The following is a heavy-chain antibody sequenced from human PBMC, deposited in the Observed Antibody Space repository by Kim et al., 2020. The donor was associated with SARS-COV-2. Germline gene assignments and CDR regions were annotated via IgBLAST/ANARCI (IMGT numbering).Heavy chain of an antibody. CDR3: ASNLRWLHPSAFDI. CDR2: ISSSSSTI. V-gene: IGHV3-48*04. CDR1: GFTFSSYS. Sequence: GGSLRLSCAASGFTFSSYSMNWVRQAPGKGLEWVSYISSSSSTIYYADSVKGRFTISRDNAKNSLYLQMNSLRAEDTAVYYCASNLRWLHPSAFDIWGQGTMVTVSS. D-gene: IGHD4-17*01. J-gene: IGHJ3*02.